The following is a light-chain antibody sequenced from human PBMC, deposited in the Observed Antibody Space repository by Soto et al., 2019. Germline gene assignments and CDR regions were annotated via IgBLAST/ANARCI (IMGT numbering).Light chain of an antibody. V-gene: IGKV3-15*01. CDR1: QSVSSN. Sequence: EIVLTQSPATLSLSPGERATLSCRASQSVSSNLAWYQQKPGQAPRLLIYGASTRATGIPARFSGSGSGTEFTLTISSLQSEDFAVYYCQKYNNWPITCGQGTRRAIK. CDR3: QKYNNWPIT. CDR2: GAS. J-gene: IGKJ5*01.